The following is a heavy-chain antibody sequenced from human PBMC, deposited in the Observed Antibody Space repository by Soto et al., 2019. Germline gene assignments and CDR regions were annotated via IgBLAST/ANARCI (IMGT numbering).Heavy chain of an antibody. CDR2: IYYSGST. CDR1: GGSISSGGYY. D-gene: IGHD3-9*01. V-gene: IGHV4-31*03. CDR3: ARDQPYYDILTGYYSGWFDP. Sequence: NPSETLSLTCTVSGGSISSGGYYWSWIRQHPGKGLEWIGCIYYSGSTYYNPSLKSRVTISVDTSKNQFSLKLSSVTAADTAVYYCARDQPYYDILTGYYSGWFDPWGQGTLVTVSS. J-gene: IGHJ5*02.